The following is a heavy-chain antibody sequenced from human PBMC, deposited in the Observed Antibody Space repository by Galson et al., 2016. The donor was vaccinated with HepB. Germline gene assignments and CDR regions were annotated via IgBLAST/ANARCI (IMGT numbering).Heavy chain of an antibody. CDR2: IRSKSYGGTT. CDR1: GSSFRDYF. D-gene: IGHD3-3*01. Sequence: SLRLSCAASGSSFRDYFMSWVRQAPGKGLEWVGFIRSKSYGGTTDYAASVKARFTISRDDSKNIASLQMNGLKTEDTAVYYCAREVRVLRFLEWLLYGMDVWGQGTTVTVSS. V-gene: IGHV3-49*04. J-gene: IGHJ6*02. CDR3: AREVRVLRFLEWLLYGMDV.